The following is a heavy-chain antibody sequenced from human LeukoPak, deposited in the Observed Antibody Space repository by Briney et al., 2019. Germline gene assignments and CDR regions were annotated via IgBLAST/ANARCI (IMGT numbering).Heavy chain of an antibody. V-gene: IGHV1-2*04. D-gene: IGHD6-13*01. CDR2: INPNSGGT. CDR3: ARGPSRGYSSSWYWNY. J-gene: IGHJ4*02. Sequence: ASVKVSCKASGYTFTGYYMHWVRQAPGQGLEWMGWINPNSGGTNYAQKFQRWVTMTRDTSISTAYMELSRLRSDDTAVYYCARGPSRGYSSSWYWNYWGQGTLVTVSS. CDR1: GYTFTGYY.